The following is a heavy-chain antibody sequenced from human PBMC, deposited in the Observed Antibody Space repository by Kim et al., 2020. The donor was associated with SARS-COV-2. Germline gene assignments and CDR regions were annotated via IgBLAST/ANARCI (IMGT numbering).Heavy chain of an antibody. V-gene: IGHV3-9*01. Sequence: GGSLRLSCAASGFTFDNFGMHWVRQAPGKGLEWVSGITGNSAAIDYADSVRGRFIISRDNSKNSLYLQMNSLRADDTAFYYCVKDAEGFNWGQGTLVTVSS. CDR1: GFTFDNFG. CDR2: ITGNSAAI. J-gene: IGHJ4*02. CDR3: VKDAEGFN.